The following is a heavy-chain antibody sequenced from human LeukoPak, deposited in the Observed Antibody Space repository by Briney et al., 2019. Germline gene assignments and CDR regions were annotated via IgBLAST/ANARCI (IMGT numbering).Heavy chain of an antibody. CDR2: INPNNGDT. D-gene: IGHD3-22*01. V-gene: IGHV1-2*02. J-gene: IGHJ4*02. CDR1: GYTFTGYY. CDR3: ARERGYYYDNEG. Sequence: ASVKVSCKASGYTFTGYYMRWVRQAPGQGLEWMGWINPNNGDTRYAQKFQGRVTMTRDTSISTVYMELSGLTSDDTAVYSCARERGYYYDNEGWGQGTLVTVSS.